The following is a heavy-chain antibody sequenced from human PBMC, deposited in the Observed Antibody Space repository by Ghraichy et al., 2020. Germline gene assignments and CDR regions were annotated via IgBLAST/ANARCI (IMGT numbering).Heavy chain of an antibody. CDR2: IYYSGST. V-gene: IGHV4-39*01. CDR1: GGSISSSSYY. Sequence: SQTLSLTCTVSGGSISSSSYYWGWIRQPPGKGLEWIGSIYYSGSTYYNPSLKSRVTISVDTSKNQFSLKLSSVTAADTAVYYCASSPDYGDYSDYWGQGTLVTVS. CDR3: ASSPDYGDYSDY. J-gene: IGHJ4*02. D-gene: IGHD4-17*01.